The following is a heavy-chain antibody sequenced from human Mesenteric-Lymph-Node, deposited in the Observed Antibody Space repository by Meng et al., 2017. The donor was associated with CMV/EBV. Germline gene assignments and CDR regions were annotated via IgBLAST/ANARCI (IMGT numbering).Heavy chain of an antibody. V-gene: IGHV1-2*02. CDR2: INPNSGGT. CDR3: ARGADYGDYYYYGMDV. J-gene: IGHJ6*02. CDR1: GYTFTGYY. Sequence: ASVKVSCKASGYTFTGYYMHWVRQAPGQGLEWMGWINPNSGGTNYAQKFQGRVTMTRDTSISTAYMELSRLRSDDTAVYYCARGADYGDYYYYGMDVWGQGTTVTVSS. D-gene: IGHD4-17*01.